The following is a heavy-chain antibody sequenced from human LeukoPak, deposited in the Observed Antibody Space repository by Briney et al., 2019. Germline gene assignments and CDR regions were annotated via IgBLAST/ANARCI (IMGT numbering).Heavy chain of an antibody. CDR1: GGSFSGYY. CDR2: INHSGST. CDR3: ARGRGYSYGSTYNWFDP. Sequence: SETLSLTCAVYGGSFSGYYWSWIRQPPGKGLEWVGEINHSGSTNYNPSLKSRVTISVDTSKNQFSLKLSSVIAADTAVYYCARGRGYSYGSTYNWFDPWGQGTLVTVSS. J-gene: IGHJ5*02. V-gene: IGHV4-34*01. D-gene: IGHD5-18*01.